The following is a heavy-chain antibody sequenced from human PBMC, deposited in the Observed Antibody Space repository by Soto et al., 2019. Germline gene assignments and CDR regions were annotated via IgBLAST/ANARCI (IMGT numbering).Heavy chain of an antibody. CDR3: TSRRDWTAVDPLDY. V-gene: IGHV3-73*01. Sequence: PGGSLRLSCAGSGFTFSDSAMHWVRQASGKGLEWVVRIRNKGNNYATAYTASVKGRFTISRDDSKNTVYLQMNSLKIDDTAVYYCTSRRDWTAVDPLDYWGLGTLVTVSS. J-gene: IGHJ4*02. CDR2: IRNKGNNYAT. D-gene: IGHD5-18*01. CDR1: GFTFSDSA.